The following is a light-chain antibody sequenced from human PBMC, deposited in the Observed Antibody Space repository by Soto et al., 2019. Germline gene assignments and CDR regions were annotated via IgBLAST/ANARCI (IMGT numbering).Light chain of an antibody. CDR2: SAS. V-gene: IGKV3-15*01. CDR3: QHYNNWPALYT. J-gene: IGKJ2*01. CDR1: QSVSSN. Sequence: EIVMKQSPATLSVSPGERATLSCRASQSVSSNLAWYQQKPGQAPRLLIYSASTRATGIPARFSGSGSGTEFTLTISSLQSEDFAVYYCQHYNNWPALYTFGQGTKLEIK.